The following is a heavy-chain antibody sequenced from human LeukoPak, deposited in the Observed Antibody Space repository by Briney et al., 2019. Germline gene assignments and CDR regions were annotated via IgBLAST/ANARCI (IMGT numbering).Heavy chain of an antibody. CDR3: ARHYITIFGVVERFDP. V-gene: IGHV4-39*01. D-gene: IGHD3-3*01. J-gene: IGHJ5*02. Sequence: SETLSLTCTVSGGSISSYYWGWIRQPPGKGLEWIGSIYYSGSTYYNPSLKSRVTISVDTSKNQFSLKLSSVTAADTAVYYCARHYITIFGVVERFDPWGQGTLVTVSS. CDR2: IYYSGST. CDR1: GGSISSYY.